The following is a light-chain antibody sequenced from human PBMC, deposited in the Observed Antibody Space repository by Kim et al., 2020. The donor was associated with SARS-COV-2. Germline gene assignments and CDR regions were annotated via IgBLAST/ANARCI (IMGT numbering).Light chain of an antibody. CDR2: DAS. Sequence: ASVGDSGTITCRGSQSIGGWFAWYQQKPGKAPRLLIHDASSVESGVPSRFSGSGSGTEFTLTISSLQPDDFATYYCQHHSTYPRTVGQGTRLEIK. V-gene: IGKV1-5*01. CDR1: QSIGGW. J-gene: IGKJ5*01. CDR3: QHHSTYPRT.